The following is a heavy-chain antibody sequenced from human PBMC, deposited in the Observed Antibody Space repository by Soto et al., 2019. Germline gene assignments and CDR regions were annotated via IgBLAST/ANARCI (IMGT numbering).Heavy chain of an antibody. Sequence: QVQLVQSGAEEKKPGASVKVSCKASGYTFTGYAMHWVRQAPGQRLEWMGWINAGNGNTKYSQKFQGRVTVXRXXSASTAYRELSSLRSEDTAVYYCARAVAVPADFDYWGQGTLVTVSS. CDR3: ARAVAVPADFDY. V-gene: IGHV1-3*05. D-gene: IGHD6-19*01. J-gene: IGHJ4*02. CDR2: INAGNGNT. CDR1: GYTFTGYA.